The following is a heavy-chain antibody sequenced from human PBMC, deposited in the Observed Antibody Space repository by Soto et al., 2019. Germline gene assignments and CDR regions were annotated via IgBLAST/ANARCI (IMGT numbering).Heavy chain of an antibody. CDR1: GFTFSSYG. CDR3: AKDRGYSSTCYLQLQNYYYGMDV. Sequence: SLRLSCVSSGFTFSSYGMHWVRQAPGKGLEWVAVISYDGSNKYYADSVKGRFTISRDNSKNTLYLQMNSLRAEDTAVYYCAKDRGYSSTCYLQLQNYYYGMDVWGQGTTVTVSS. V-gene: IGHV3-30*18. J-gene: IGHJ6*02. CDR2: ISYDGSNK. D-gene: IGHD6-13*01.